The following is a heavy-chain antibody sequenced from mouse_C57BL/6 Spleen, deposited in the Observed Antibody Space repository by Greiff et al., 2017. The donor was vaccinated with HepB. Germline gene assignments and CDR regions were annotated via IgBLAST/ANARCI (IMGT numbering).Heavy chain of an antibody. D-gene: IGHD1-1*01. CDR1: GYAFSSSW. CDR2: IYPGDGDT. V-gene: IGHV1-82*01. CDR3: ARPSSYDYAMDY. Sequence: VMLVESGPELVKPGASVKISCKASGYAFSSSWMNWVKQRPGKGLEWIGRIYPGDGDTNYNGKFKGKATLTADKSSSTAYMQLSSLTSEDSAVYFCARPSSYDYAMDYWGQGTSVTVSS. J-gene: IGHJ4*01.